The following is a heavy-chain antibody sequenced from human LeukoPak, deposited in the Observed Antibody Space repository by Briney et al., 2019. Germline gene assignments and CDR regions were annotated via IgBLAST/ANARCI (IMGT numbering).Heavy chain of an antibody. V-gene: IGHV1-58*02. CDR3: AADDLSTGF. CDR1: GFTFINSA. Sequence: ASVKVSCKXSGFTFINSAIQWVLQARGQRLEWIGWIVVGSGNTNYAQKFQGRVTITRDMFTSTSYMELNSLRSEDTAVYYCAADDLSTGFWGQGTLVTVSS. J-gene: IGHJ4*02. D-gene: IGHD5/OR15-5a*01. CDR2: IVVGSGNT.